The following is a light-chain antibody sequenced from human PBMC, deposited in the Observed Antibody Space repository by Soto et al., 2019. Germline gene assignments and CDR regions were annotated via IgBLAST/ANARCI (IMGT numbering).Light chain of an antibody. CDR2: GSS. Sequence: EIVLTQSPGTLSLSPGERATLSCRASHSVSSNYLAWYQQKPGKAPRLLIHGSSNRATGIPDRFSGSGSGTDFTLTIGRLESEDFAVYYCQQYLVTPWTFGQGTKVDIK. CDR1: HSVSSNY. V-gene: IGKV3-20*01. CDR3: QQYLVTPWT. J-gene: IGKJ1*01.